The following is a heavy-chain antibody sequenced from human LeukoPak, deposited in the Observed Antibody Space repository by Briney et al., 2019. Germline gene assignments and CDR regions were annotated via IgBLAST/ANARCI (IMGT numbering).Heavy chain of an antibody. V-gene: IGHV3-23*01. D-gene: IGHD2-21*02. Sequence: GGSLRLSCAASGFTLANVWLLWIRQAPGKGLEWVSAISGSGGSTYYADSVKGRFTISRDNSKNTLYLQMNSVRAEDTAVYYCASTLAVTLKRNYFDYWGQGTLVTVSS. CDR1: GFTLANVW. CDR3: ASTLAVTLKRNYFDY. J-gene: IGHJ4*02. CDR2: ISGSGGST.